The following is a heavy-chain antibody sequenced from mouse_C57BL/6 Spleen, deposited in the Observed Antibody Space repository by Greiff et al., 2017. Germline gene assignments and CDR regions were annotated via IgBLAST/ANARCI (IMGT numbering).Heavy chain of an antibody. CDR1: GYTFTSYW. CDR2: IDPSDSYT. V-gene: IGHV1-50*01. J-gene: IGHJ1*03. CDR3: ARGGRYWYFDV. Sequence: QVQLQQPGAELVKPGASVKLSCKASGYTFTSYWMQWVKQRPGQGLEWIGEIDPSDSYTNYNQKFKGKATLTVDTSSGTAYMQLCSLPSEDSAVYYCARGGRYWYFDVWGTGTTVTVSS.